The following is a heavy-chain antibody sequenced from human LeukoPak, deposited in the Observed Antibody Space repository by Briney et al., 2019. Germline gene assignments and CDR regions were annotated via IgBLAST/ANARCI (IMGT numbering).Heavy chain of an antibody. D-gene: IGHD4-17*01. CDR1: GYTLTELS. J-gene: IGHJ4*02. V-gene: IGHV1-24*01. CDR2: FDPEDGET. Sequence: GASVKVSCKVSGYTLTELSMHWVRQAPGKGLEWMGGFDPEDGETIYAQKFQGRVTMTEDTSTDTAYMELGSLRSEDTAVYYCATMTTVTTGRYFDYWGQGTLVTVSS. CDR3: ATMTTVTTGRYFDY.